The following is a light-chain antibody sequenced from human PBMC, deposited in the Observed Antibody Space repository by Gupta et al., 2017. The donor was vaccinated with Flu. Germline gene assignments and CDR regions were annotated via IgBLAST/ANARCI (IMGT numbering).Light chain of an antibody. CDR2: EVS. CDR3: SSYAGNNNFKV. V-gene: IGLV2-8*01. CDR1: SSDVGGYNY. J-gene: IGLJ3*02. Sequence: QSALTQPPSASGSPGQSVTISCTGTSSDVGGYNYVSWYQQHPGKAPKLIIYEVSERPSGVSARFSASKSGNTASLTVSGLQAEDEADYYCSSYAGNNNFKVFGGGTKLTVL.